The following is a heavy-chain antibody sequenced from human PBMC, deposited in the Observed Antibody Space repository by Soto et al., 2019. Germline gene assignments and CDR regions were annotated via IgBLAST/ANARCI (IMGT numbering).Heavy chain of an antibody. CDR1: GDSIGSSSFY. Sequence: AETLSLTCTVSGDSIGSSSFYWGWIRQPPGKGLEWIGHIFHAGATYQNPTLKSRLRMSVDTPKNQFSLNLSSVTATDTAVYYCARRRIVPTTNFDYWGQGTLVTV. CDR3: ARRRIVPTTNFDY. V-gene: IGHV4-39*01. CDR2: IFHAGAT. J-gene: IGHJ4*02. D-gene: IGHD1-26*01.